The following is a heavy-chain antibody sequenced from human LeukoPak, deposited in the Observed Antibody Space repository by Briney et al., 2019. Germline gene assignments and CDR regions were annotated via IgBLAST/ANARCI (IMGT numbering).Heavy chain of an antibody. J-gene: IGHJ4*02. D-gene: IGHD3-22*01. CDR3: ARDDYDSSGYYFY. Sequence: RASVKVSCKASGYTFTGYYMHWVQQAPGQGLEWMGWINPNSGGTNYAQKFQGRVTMTRDTSISTAYMELSRLRSDDTAVYYCARDDYDSSGYYFYWGQGTLVTVSP. CDR1: GYTFTGYY. V-gene: IGHV1-2*02. CDR2: INPNSGGT.